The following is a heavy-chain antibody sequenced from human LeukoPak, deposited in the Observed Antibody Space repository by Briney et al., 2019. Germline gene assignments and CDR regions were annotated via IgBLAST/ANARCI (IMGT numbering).Heavy chain of an antibody. CDR2: ITHSGNT. J-gene: IGHJ4*02. CDR1: GGCFSGNY. Sequence: ETLSLTSAVYGGCFSGNYWSWICQPPGQNLEWIGEITHSGNTTYNPSLKSRVTPSLDTSKSQLSLKMRSVSAPDTPMYYCTRSEPPYPFDSWGQGTLVTVSS. V-gene: IGHV4-34*01. CDR3: TRSEPPYPFDS.